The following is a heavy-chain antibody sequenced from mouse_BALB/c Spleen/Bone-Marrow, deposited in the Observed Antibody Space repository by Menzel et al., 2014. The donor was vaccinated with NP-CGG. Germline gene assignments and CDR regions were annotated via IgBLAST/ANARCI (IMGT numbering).Heavy chain of an antibody. CDR1: GFTFSDYY. V-gene: IGHV5-4*02. D-gene: IGHD4-1*01. J-gene: IGHJ3*01. CDR3: TRGLGWFGY. CDR2: ISDGGSYT. Sequence: EVQLVESGGDLVKPGGSLRLSCAASGFTFSDYYMYWIRQTPEKRLEWVATISDGGSYTNYADSVKGRFTISRDNAKNNLYXQMSSLKSEDTAMYYCTRGLGWFGYWGQGTLVTVSA.